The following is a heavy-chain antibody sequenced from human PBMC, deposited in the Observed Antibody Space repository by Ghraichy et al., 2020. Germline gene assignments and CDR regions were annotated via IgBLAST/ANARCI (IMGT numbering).Heavy chain of an antibody. V-gene: IGHV3-66*02. CDR3: ARGRNPLDY. Sequence: GGERRVSCAASGFTVSNNYMTWVRQAPGKGLEWVSVIYSGGSTYYADSVKGRFTISRDNSKNTLYLQMNSLRGEDTAVYYCARGRNPLDYWGQGTLVTVSS. CDR2: IYSGGST. J-gene: IGHJ4*02. CDR1: GFTVSNNY.